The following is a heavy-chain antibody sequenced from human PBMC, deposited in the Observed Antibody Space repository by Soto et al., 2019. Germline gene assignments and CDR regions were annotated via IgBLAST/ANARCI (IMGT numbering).Heavy chain of an antibody. D-gene: IGHD2-21*02. CDR1: GYTFTSYG. CDR2: ISAYNGNT. V-gene: IGHV1-18*01. J-gene: IGHJ4*02. Sequence: QVQLVQSGAEVKKPGASVKVSCKASGYTFTSYGISWVRQAPGQGLEWLGWISAYNGNTNYAQKLQGRVTMTTATSTSTAYMELRSLRSDDTAVYYCARDTIAYCGGDCYSVEDYWGQGTLVTVSS. CDR3: ARDTIAYCGGDCYSVEDY.